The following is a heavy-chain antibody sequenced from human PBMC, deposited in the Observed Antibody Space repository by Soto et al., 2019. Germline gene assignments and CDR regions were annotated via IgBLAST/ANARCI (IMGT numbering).Heavy chain of an antibody. CDR1: GFNFSNYG. J-gene: IGHJ3*02. CDR2: ISYDGSNI. D-gene: IGHD2-21*01. Sequence: QVQLVESGGGVVQPGKSLRLSCAASGFNFSNYGMHWVRQAPGKGLEWVAVISYDGSNIYYADSVKGRFTISRDNSKNTLYLQMNSLRAEDTAVYYCAKPPVEYSASYSFDIRGQGTMVTVSS. CDR3: AKPPVEYSASYSFDI. V-gene: IGHV3-30*18.